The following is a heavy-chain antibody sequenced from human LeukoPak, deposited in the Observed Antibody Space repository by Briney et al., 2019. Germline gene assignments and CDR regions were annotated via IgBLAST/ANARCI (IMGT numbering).Heavy chain of an antibody. V-gene: IGHV4-31*03. CDR3: ARKITFGGVIVRADAFDI. CDR2: IYYSGST. CDR1: GGSICSGGYY. D-gene: IGHD3-16*02. Sequence: SETLSLTCTVSGGSICSGGYYWSWIRQHPGKGLEWIGYIYYSGSTYYNPSLKSRVTISVDTSKNQFSLKLSSVTAADTAVYYCARKITFGGVIVRADAFDIWGQGTMVTVSS. J-gene: IGHJ3*02.